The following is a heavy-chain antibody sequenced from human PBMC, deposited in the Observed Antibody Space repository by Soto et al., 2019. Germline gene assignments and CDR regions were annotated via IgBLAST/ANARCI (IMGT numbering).Heavy chain of an antibody. V-gene: IGHV3-11*06. J-gene: IGHJ6*02. D-gene: IGHD6-19*01. CDR2: ISSSSRYT. CDR1: GFTFSDYY. CDR3: ARDRGQWLPGYYCYGMDV. Sequence: PGRSLRLSCPASGFTFSDYYMSWIRQAPGKGLEWVSYISSSSRYTNYADSVKGRFTISRDNAKNSLYLQMNSLRAEDTAVYYWARDRGQWLPGYYCYGMDVWGQGTTVTVPS.